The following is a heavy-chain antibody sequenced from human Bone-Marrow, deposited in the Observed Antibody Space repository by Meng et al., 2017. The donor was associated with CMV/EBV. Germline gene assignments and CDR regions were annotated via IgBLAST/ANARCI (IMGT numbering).Heavy chain of an antibody. CDR2: ISSSDNSI. CDR3: AFGHCRTTTCYTGEF. D-gene: IGHD2-2*02. V-gene: IGHV3-48*03. J-gene: IGHJ4*02. Sequence: GESLKISCAASGITFSRYEMNWVRQAPGKGLEWVSFISSSDNSISYADSVQGRFTISRDNAKNSLYLQMDGLRAETTAIYYCAFGHCRTTTCYTGEFWGQGTLVTVSS. CDR1: GITFSRYE.